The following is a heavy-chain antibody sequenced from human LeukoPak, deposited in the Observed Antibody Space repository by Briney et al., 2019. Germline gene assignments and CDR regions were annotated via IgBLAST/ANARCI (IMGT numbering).Heavy chain of an antibody. CDR2: ISSSSSYI. CDR1: GFTFSSYS. Sequence: GGSLRLSCAASGFTFSSYSMNWVRQAPGKGLEWVSSISSSSSYIYYADSVKGRFTISRDNAKNSLYLQMNSLRAEDTAVYYCARDNSPVTARYFDYWGQGTLVTLSS. V-gene: IGHV3-21*01. CDR3: ARDNSPVTARYFDY. D-gene: IGHD2-21*02. J-gene: IGHJ4*02.